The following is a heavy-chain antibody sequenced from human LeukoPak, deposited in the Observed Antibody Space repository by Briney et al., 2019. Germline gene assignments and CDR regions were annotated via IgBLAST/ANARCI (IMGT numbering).Heavy chain of an antibody. CDR1: GFTFNTYG. J-gene: IGHJ6*02. D-gene: IGHD3-10*01. Sequence: GGSLRLSCAAYGFTFNTYGMNWVRQAPGKGLEWVAFISYDGSNKYYADSVKGRFTISRDNSKNTLYLQMNSLRAEDTAVYYCASQGGLLWFGELSGGMDVWGQGTTVTVSS. V-gene: IGHV3-30*19. CDR2: ISYDGSNK. CDR3: ASQGGLLWFGELSGGMDV.